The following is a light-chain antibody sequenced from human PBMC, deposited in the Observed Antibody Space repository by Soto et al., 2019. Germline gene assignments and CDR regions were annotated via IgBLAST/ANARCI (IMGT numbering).Light chain of an antibody. J-gene: IGLJ2*01. Sequence: QSALTQPASVSGSLGQSITISCTGTSSDVGTFDYVCWYQQHPGKAPKLMIYDVSNRPSGVSNRFSGSKSGNTASLTISGLQAEDEADYYCSSYTSIINADVVFGGGTQLTVL. V-gene: IGLV2-14*01. CDR2: DVS. CDR3: SSYTSIINADVV. CDR1: SSDVGTFDY.